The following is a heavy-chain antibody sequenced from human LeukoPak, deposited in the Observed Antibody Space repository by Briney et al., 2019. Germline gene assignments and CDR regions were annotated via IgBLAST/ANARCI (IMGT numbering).Heavy chain of an antibody. CDR1: GFTLSSYG. V-gene: IGHV3-30*18. Sequence: GGSLRLSCAASGFTLSSYGMHWVRQAPGKGLEWVAVISYDGSNKYYAGSVKGRFTISRDNSKNTLYLQMNSLRAEDTAVYYCAKDAPPYYYDSSGYYGDYWGQGTLVTVSS. CDR3: AKDAPPYYYDSSGYYGDY. CDR2: ISYDGSNK. J-gene: IGHJ4*02. D-gene: IGHD3-22*01.